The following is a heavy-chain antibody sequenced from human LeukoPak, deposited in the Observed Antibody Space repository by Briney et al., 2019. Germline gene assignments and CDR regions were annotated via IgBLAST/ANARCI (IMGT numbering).Heavy chain of an antibody. Sequence: GGSLRLSCAASGFTFSTYWMSWVRQAPGKGLEWVANMDQDGTEKNYVDSVKGRFTISRDNAKNLLYVQMNSLRAEDTAVYYCARGMFYYGSGSDTGGYWGQGILVTVSS. D-gene: IGHD3-10*01. V-gene: IGHV3-7*05. CDR3: ARGMFYYGSGSDTGGY. J-gene: IGHJ4*02. CDR2: MDQDGTEK. CDR1: GFTFSTYW.